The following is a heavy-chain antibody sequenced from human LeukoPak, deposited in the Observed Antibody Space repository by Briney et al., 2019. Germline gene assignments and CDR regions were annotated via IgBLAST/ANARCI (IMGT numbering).Heavy chain of an antibody. V-gene: IGHV4-61*02. J-gene: IGHJ4*02. CDR2: IYTSGST. Sequence: SPSETLSLTCTVSGGSISSGSHYWSWIRQPAGKGLEWIGRIYTSGSTNYNPSLKSRVTISVDTSKNQFSLKLSSVTAADTAVYYCARDSGGSGNYWGQGTLVTVSS. D-gene: IGHD3-10*01. CDR1: GGSISSGSHY. CDR3: ARDSGGSGNY.